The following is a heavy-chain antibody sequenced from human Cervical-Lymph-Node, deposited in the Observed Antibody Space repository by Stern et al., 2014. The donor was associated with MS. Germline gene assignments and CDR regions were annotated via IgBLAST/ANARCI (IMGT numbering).Heavy chain of an antibody. Sequence: QVQLQQWGAGLLKPSETLSLTCAVYGGSFSGYYWSWIRQPPGKGLEWIGEINHSGSTTYNPSLKSRVTISVDTSKNQFSLKLSSVTAADTAVYYCARGQVRRWFDPWGQGTLVTVSS. CDR3: ARGQVRRWFDP. CDR2: INHSGST. V-gene: IGHV4-34*01. J-gene: IGHJ5*02. CDR1: GGSFSGYY.